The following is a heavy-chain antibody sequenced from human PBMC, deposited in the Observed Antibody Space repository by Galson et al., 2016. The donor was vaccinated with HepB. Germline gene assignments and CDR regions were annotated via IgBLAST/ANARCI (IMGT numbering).Heavy chain of an antibody. CDR3: ARSAVIRQGEFFDS. CDR2: ISKNGNT. D-gene: IGHD3-16*01. Sequence: TLSLTCSVSGGSITSEVYYWGWIRQHPGKGLEWIVYISKNGNTYYNPSLKSRLTISVDTSKNQFSLNLTSVTAADTAMYYCARSAVIRQGEFFDSWGQGTLVTVSS. J-gene: IGHJ4*02. V-gene: IGHV4-31*03. CDR1: GGSITSEVYY.